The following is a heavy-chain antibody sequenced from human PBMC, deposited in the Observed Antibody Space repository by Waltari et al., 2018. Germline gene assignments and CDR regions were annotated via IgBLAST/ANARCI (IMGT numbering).Heavy chain of an antibody. CDR3: ATEEQLGRSLCY. CDR2: CDPEDGET. V-gene: IGHV1-24*01. J-gene: IGHJ4*02. D-gene: IGHD6-13*01. CDR1: GYTLTELS. Sequence: QVQLVQSGAEVKKPGASVKVHCKVSGYTLTELSMHWERQAPGKGLEWMRGCDPEDGETIYAQKFQGRVTMTEDTSTDTAYMELSSLRSEDTAVYYCATEEQLGRSLCYWGQGTLVTVSS.